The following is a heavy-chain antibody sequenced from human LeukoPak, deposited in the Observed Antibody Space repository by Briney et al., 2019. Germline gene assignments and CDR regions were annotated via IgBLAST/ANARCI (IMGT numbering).Heavy chain of an antibody. Sequence: ASVKVSCKASGYTFTNYYMHWVRQAPGQGLEWVGWINPNSGGTNYAQKFQGRVTMTRDTSISAAYMELSRLRSDDTAVYYCARAAWLRRIDYYYGMDVWGQGTTVTVSS. CDR1: GYTFTNYY. V-gene: IGHV1-2*02. D-gene: IGHD5-12*01. J-gene: IGHJ6*02. CDR3: ARAAWLRRIDYYYGMDV. CDR2: INPNSGGT.